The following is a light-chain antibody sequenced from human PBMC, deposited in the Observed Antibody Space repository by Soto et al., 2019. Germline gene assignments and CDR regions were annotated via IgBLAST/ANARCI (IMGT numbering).Light chain of an antibody. CDR3: QKYNSAPLT. CDR1: HSLLHSNGYNY. Sequence: EILVTQSPLSLPVTPGEPASMSWICGHSLLHSNGYNYLDWYRQKPGQSPQLLIYLGSNRASGVPDRFSGSGSGTDFTLTISSLQPEDVATYYCQKYNSAPLTFGGGTKVDIK. J-gene: IGKJ4*01. V-gene: IGKV2-28*01. CDR2: LGS.